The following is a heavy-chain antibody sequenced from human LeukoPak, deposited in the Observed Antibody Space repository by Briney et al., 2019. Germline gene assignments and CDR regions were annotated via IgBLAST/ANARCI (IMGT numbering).Heavy chain of an antibody. D-gene: IGHD6-13*01. CDR3: AREGQPLSRISWFDP. V-gene: IGHV3-30*04. Sequence: GRSLRLSCAASGFTFNIYAMHWVRQAPGKGLEWVAVMSYDGSNKYYADSVKGRFTISRDNSKTTLYLQMNSLRAEDTAIYYCAREGQPLSRISWFDPWGQGALVTVSS. J-gene: IGHJ5*02. CDR1: GFTFNIYA. CDR2: MSYDGSNK.